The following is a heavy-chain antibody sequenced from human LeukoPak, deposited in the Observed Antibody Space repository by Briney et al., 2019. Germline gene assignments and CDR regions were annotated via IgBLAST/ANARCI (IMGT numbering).Heavy chain of an antibody. CDR3: ARRGSGSHVFTY. CDR2: ISAYNGNT. D-gene: IGHD3-10*01. J-gene: IGHJ4*02. CDR1: GYTFTGYC. V-gene: IGHV1-18*01. Sequence: ASVKVSCTASGYTFTGYCINWVRQAPGQGLEWMGWISAYNGNTNYAQKLQGRVTMTTDTSTSTAYMELRSLRSDDTAVYYCARRGSGSHVFTYWGQGSLVTVSS.